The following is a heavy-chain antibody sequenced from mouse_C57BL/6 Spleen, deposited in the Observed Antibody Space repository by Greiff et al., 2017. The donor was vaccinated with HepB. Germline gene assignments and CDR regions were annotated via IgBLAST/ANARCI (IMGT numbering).Heavy chain of an antibody. D-gene: IGHD2-5*01. J-gene: IGHJ4*01. CDR3: ARSYSNYEGDAMDY. Sequence: EVKVVESGPELVKPGDSVKISCKASGYSFTGYFMNWVMQSHGKSLEWIGRLNPYNGDTFYNQKFKGKATLTVDKSSSTAHMELRSLTSEDSAVYYCARSYSNYEGDAMDYWGQGTSVTVSS. V-gene: IGHV1-20*01. CDR1: GYSFTGYF. CDR2: LNPYNGDT.